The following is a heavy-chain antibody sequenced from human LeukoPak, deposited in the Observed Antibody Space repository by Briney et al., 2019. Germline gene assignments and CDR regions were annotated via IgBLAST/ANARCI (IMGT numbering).Heavy chain of an antibody. V-gene: IGHV3-23*01. CDR3: GARPGEVAVPYDY. J-gene: IGHJ4*02. CDR1: GFTFNTHA. D-gene: IGHD2-21*01. CDR2: ISGSGDFT. Sequence: GGSLRLSCAASGFTFNTHAMTWVRQAPGKGLEWGSVISGSGDFTYYADSVKGRFTISRDSSKTTLYLQMHSLRGEDTAVFYCGARPGEVAVPYDYWGQGTLVTVSS.